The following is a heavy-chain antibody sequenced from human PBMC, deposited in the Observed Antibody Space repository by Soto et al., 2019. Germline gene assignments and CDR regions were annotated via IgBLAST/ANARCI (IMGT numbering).Heavy chain of an antibody. CDR3: ARSRRDYGDYFDY. CDR2: ISYSGNT. J-gene: IGHJ4*02. CDR1: GGSISSGGYY. D-gene: IGHD4-17*01. V-gene: IGHV4-31*03. Sequence: QVQLQESGPGLVKPSQTLSLTCTVSGGSISSGGYYWAWIRQHPGKGLEWIGYISYSGNTYYSPSLKSRLTISLDTSKNQCSLELSSVPAADTAVYYCARSRRDYGDYFDYWGQGTLVTVSS.